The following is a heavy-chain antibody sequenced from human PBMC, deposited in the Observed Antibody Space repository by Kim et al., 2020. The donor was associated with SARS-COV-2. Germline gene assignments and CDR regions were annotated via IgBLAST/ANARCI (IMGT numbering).Heavy chain of an antibody. CDR1: GYSFTSYW. J-gene: IGHJ6*03. CDR2: IYPGDSDT. CDR3: AKTTLGYCSSTSCYHYYYYMDV. V-gene: IGHV5-51*01. D-gene: IGHD2-2*01. Sequence: GESLKISCKGSGYSFTSYWIGWVRQMPGKGLEWMGIIYPGDSDTRYSPSFQGQVTISADKSISTAYLQWSSLKASDTAMYYCAKTTLGYCSSTSCYHYYYYMDVWGKGTTVTVSS.